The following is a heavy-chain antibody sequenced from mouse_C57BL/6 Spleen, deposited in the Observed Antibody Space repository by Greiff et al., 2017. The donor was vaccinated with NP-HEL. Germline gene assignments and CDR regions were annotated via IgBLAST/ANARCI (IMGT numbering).Heavy chain of an antibody. V-gene: IGHV3-6*01. Sequence: EVKLQESGPGLVKPSQSLSLTCSVTGYSITSGYYWNWIRQFPGNKLEWMGYISYDGSNNYNPSLKNRISITLDTSKNQFFLKLKSVTTEDTATYYCARIYDGYYGDYYYAMDYWGKGTSVTVSS. D-gene: IGHD2-3*01. J-gene: IGHJ4*01. CDR3: ARIYDGYYGDYYYAMDY. CDR1: GYSITSGYY. CDR2: ISYDGSN.